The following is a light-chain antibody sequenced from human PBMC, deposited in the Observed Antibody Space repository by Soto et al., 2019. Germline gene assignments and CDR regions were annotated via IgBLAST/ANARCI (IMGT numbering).Light chain of an antibody. J-gene: IGLJ2*01. CDR1: SSDVGSYNY. CDR2: EVS. V-gene: IGLV2-8*01. CDR3: RSYVGSNIHVV. Sequence: QSALTQPPSASGSPGQSVTISCNGTSSDVGSYNYVSWYQQHPGKAPKLMIYEVSKRPSGVPDRFSGSKSGNTASLTVSGLQAEDEADYYCRSYVGSNIHVVFGGGTKLTVL.